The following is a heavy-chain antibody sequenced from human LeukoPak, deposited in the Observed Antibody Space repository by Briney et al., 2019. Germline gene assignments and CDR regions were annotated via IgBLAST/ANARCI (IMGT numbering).Heavy chain of an antibody. Sequence: GGSLRLSCEASGFTFSDPYMSWIRQAPGKGLEWVSGISGSGGDTYYADSVKGRFTVSRDNYKKTLYVQMNSLRAEDTAVYYCARDGDILTGYYRYYFDYWGQGTLVTVSS. CDR1: GFTFSDPY. CDR2: ISGSGGDT. D-gene: IGHD3-9*01. J-gene: IGHJ4*02. CDR3: ARDGDILTGYYRYYFDY. V-gene: IGHV3-23*01.